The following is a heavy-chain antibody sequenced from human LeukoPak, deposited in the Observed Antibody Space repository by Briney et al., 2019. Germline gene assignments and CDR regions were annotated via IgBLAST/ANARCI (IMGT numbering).Heavy chain of an antibody. CDR2: INPNSGGT. CDR1: GYTFTGYY. J-gene: IGHJ6*02. D-gene: IGHD6-13*01. Sequence: ASVKVSCKASGYTFTGYYMHWVRQAPGQGLEWMGWINPNSGGTNYAQKFQGWVTMTRDTSISTAYMELSRLRSDDTAVYYCARVSEYSSSWYEGLGYYYYGMDVWGQGTTVTVSS. V-gene: IGHV1-2*04. CDR3: ARVSEYSSSWYEGLGYYYYGMDV.